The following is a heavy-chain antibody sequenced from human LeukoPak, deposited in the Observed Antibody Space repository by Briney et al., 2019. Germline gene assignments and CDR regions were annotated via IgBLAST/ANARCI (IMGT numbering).Heavy chain of an antibody. Sequence: GKSLRLSCVASGFTFSDHGMQWVRQSPDKGLEWVALIWNDGSKKYYADSVKGRFNFSRDNSKNMLYLQMNSLRVEDTAVYYCARLWFGEGYYYMDVWGKGTTVTVSS. CDR2: IWNDGSKK. D-gene: IGHD3-10*01. CDR1: GFTFSDHG. V-gene: IGHV3-33*01. J-gene: IGHJ6*03. CDR3: ARLWFGEGYYYMDV.